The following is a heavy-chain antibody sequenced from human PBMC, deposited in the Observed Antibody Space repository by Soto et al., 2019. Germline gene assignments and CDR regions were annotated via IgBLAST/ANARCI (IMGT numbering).Heavy chain of an antibody. CDR1: GGSISGFF. CDR3: ARGGSTHYYYGLDV. Sequence: SETLSLTCTVSGGSISGFFWAWVRQPPGMPLEGLGHVAASGSTAYNPSLRSRLSLSLDVSKNRFSLELTSVTAADTATYFCARGGSTHYYYGLDVWGQGTTVTVSS. V-gene: IGHV4-4*07. CDR2: VAASGST. J-gene: IGHJ6*02.